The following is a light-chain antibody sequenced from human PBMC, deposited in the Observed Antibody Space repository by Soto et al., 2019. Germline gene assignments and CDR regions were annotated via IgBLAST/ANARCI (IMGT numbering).Light chain of an antibody. CDR1: QSVSSY. Sequence: EIVLTQSPATLSLSPGERATLSCMASQSVSSYLAWYQQKPGQAPRLLIYDASNRATGIPARFSGSGSGQDFTLTISSLEPEDFAVYYCQQRSNWPSITFGQGTRLEIK. CDR3: QQRSNWPSIT. CDR2: DAS. J-gene: IGKJ5*01. V-gene: IGKV3-11*01.